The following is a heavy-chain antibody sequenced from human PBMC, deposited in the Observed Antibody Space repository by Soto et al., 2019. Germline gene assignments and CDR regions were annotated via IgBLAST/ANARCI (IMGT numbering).Heavy chain of an antibody. D-gene: IGHD3-22*01. CDR1: GFTFSSYA. J-gene: IGHJ5*02. V-gene: IGHV3-23*01. CDR2: ISGSGGST. CDR3: AKXGAFDSSGFYPHNWFDP. Sequence: GGSLRLSCAASGFTFSSYAMSWVRQAPGKGLEWVSAISGSGGSTYYADSVKGRFTISRDNSKNTLYLQMNSLRAEDTAVYYCAKXGAFDSSGFYPHNWFDPWGQGTLVTVSS.